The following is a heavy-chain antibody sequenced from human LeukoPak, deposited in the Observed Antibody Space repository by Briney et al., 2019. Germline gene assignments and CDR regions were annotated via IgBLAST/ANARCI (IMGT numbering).Heavy chain of an antibody. Sequence: SETLSLTCAVYGGSFSGYYWSWIRQPPGKGLEWIGEINHSGSTNYNPSPKSRVTISVDTSKNQFSLKLSSVTAADTAVYYCARRLRITMVRGAADYWGQGTLVTVSS. CDR2: INHSGST. CDR1: GGSFSGYY. CDR3: ARRLRITMVRGAADY. J-gene: IGHJ4*02. D-gene: IGHD3-10*01. V-gene: IGHV4-34*01.